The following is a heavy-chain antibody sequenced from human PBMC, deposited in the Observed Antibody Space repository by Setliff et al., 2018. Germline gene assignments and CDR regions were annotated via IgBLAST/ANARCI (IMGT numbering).Heavy chain of an antibody. CDR2: IKQDGSEK. CDR1: GFTFSSYW. D-gene: IGHD3-3*01. J-gene: IGHJ4*02. V-gene: IGHV3-7*01. Sequence: GGSLRLSCAASGFTFSSYWMSWVRQAPGKGLEWVANIKQDGSEKYYVDSVKGRFTISRDNAKNSLYLQMNSLRAEDMAVYYCARDLGYDFWSGYDYFFDYWGQGTLVTVSS. CDR3: ARDLGYDFWSGYDYFFDY.